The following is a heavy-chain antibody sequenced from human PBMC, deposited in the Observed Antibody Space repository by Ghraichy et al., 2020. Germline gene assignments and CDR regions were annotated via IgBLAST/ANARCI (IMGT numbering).Heavy chain of an antibody. CDR1: GFTVSSNY. CDR3: ARVVPAVLYYYYMDV. Sequence: GGTLRLSCAASGFTVSSNYMSWVRQAPGKGLEWVSVIYSGGSTYYADSVKGRFTISRDNSKNTLYLQMNSLRAGDTAVYYCARVVPAVLYYYYMDVWGKGTTVTVSS. CDR2: IYSGGST. D-gene: IGHD2-2*01. J-gene: IGHJ6*03. V-gene: IGHV3-53*01.